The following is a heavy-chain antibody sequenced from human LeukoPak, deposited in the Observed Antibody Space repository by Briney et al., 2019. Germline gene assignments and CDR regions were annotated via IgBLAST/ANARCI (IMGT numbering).Heavy chain of an antibody. Sequence: GESLKISCQGSGYSFTSYWISWGRPMPGKGVEWMGRIEASDSYTNYSPYFQGHVTISADKSISTAYLQWSSLKASDTAMYYCARYPQDYYYDSSGYSYYFDYWGQGTLVTVSS. J-gene: IGHJ4*02. D-gene: IGHD3-22*01. CDR1: GYSFTSYW. CDR3: ARYPQDYYYDSSGYSYYFDY. CDR2: IEASDSYT. V-gene: IGHV5-10-1*01.